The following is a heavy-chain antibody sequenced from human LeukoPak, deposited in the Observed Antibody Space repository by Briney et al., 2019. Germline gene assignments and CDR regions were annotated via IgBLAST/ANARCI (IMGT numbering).Heavy chain of an antibody. CDR1: GYTFTGYY. CDR3: ARRRGEPNIFDY. V-gene: IGHV1-2*06. D-gene: IGHD3-16*01. Sequence: ASVKVSCKASGYTFTGYYIHWVRQAPGQGLEWMGRINPNSSGTNYAQRFQGRVTMTRDTSISTAYMDLSRLRSDDTALYYCARRRGEPNIFDYWGQGTLVTVSS. J-gene: IGHJ4*02. CDR2: INPNSSGT.